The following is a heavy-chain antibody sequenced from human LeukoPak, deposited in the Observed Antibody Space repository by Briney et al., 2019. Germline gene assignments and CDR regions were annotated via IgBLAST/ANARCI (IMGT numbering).Heavy chain of an antibody. J-gene: IGHJ6*03. CDR2: IYYSGST. CDR1: GGSISSYY. Sequence: SETLSLTCTVSGGSISSYYWSWIRQPPGKGLEWIGYIYYSGSTNYNPSLKSRVTISVDTSKSQFSLKLSSVTAADTAVYYCARSYRRFYYYYMDVWGKGTTVTVSS. CDR3: ARSYRRFYYYYMDV. V-gene: IGHV4-59*12. D-gene: IGHD3-16*01.